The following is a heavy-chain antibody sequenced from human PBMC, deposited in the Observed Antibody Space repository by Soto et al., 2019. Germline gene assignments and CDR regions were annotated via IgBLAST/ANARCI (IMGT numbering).Heavy chain of an antibody. CDR3: RYDSSGYNYPTYFDY. CDR2: IIPIFGTA. CDR1: GGTFSSYA. D-gene: IGHD3-22*01. Sequence: SVKVSCKASGGTFSSYAISWVRQAPGQGLEWMGGIIPIFGTANYAQKFQGRVTITADESTSTAYMELSSLRSEDTAVYYCRYDSSGYNYPTYFDYWGQGTLVTVSS. V-gene: IGHV1-69*13. J-gene: IGHJ4*02.